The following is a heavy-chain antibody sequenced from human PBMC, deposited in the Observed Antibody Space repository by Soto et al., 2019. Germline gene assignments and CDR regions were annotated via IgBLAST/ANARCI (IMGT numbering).Heavy chain of an antibody. J-gene: IGHJ4*02. CDR2: VYYRGST. CDR3: ARSGDSHGFTDY. CDR1: GGSISGYY. Sequence: TLSLTCTVSGGSISGYYWTWIRQPPGKGLEWIGYVYYRGSTNYNPSLKSRVTISMDTSKNQFSLRLTSVTAADTAVYYCARSGDSHGFTDYWGQGIMVTVSS. V-gene: IGHV4-59*01. D-gene: IGHD5-18*01.